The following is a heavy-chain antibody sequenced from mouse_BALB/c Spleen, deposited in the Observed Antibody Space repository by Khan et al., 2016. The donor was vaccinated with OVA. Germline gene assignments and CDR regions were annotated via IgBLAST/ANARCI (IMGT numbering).Heavy chain of an antibody. CDR2: IWGDGST. D-gene: IGHD3-3*01. CDR1: GFSLTGFG. V-gene: IGHV2-6-7*01. J-gene: IGHJ3*01. CDR3: ARERRLGVFAY. Sequence: QVKLQQSGPGLVAPSQSLSITCTVSGFSLTGFGINWVRQPPGKGLEWLGMIWGDGSTDYNSALKSRLSISKDNSTSQVFLKMNSLQTDDTASYYCARERRLGVFAYWGQGTLVTVSA.